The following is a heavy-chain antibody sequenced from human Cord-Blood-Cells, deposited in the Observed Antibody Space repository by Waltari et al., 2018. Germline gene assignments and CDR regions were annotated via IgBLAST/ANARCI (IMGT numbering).Heavy chain of an antibody. J-gene: IGHJ3*02. CDR2: IKQDGSEK. CDR1: GFTFSSYW. V-gene: IGHV3-7*01. CDR3: ASSAPYYDFWSGQSAFDI. D-gene: IGHD3-3*01. Sequence: EVQLVESGGGLVQPGGSLRLSCAASGFTFSSYWMSWVRQAPGRGLEWVANIKQDGSEKYYVDSVKGRFTIPRDNAKNSLYLQMNSLRAEDTAVYYCASSAPYYDFWSGQSAFDIWGQGTMVTVSS.